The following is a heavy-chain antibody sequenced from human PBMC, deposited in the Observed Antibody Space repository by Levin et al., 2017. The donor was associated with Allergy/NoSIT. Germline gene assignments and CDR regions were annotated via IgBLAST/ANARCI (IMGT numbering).Heavy chain of an antibody. Sequence: SETLSLTCTVSGDSMRRGIDYWRWIRQSVGKGLEWIGRISTRGSTNYSPSLKSRVTISVDTSKNQFSLNLSSVTAADTAVYYCARASYDILTGYDYYYYMDVWGKGTTVTVSS. CDR3: ARASYDILTGYDYYYYMDV. D-gene: IGHD3-9*01. J-gene: IGHJ6*03. CDR2: ISTRGST. CDR1: GDSMRRGIDY. V-gene: IGHV4-61*02.